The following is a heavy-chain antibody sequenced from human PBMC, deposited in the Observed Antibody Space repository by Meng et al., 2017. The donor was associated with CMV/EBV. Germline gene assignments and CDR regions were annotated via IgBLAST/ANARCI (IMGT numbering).Heavy chain of an antibody. CDR1: GAPFGRYA. CDR2: IIPIFGTA. V-gene: IGHV1-69*01. D-gene: IGHD1-26*01. CDR3: ASKGGSYDY. Sequence: YCNASGAPFGRYAIRWVRQAPGQGLEWMGGIIPIFGTANYAQKFQGRVTITADESTSTAYMELSSLRSEDTAVYYCASKGGSYDYWGQGTLVTVSS. J-gene: IGHJ4*02.